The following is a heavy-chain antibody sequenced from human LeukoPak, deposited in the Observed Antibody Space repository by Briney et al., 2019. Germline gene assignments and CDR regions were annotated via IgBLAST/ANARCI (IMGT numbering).Heavy chain of an antibody. J-gene: IGHJ5*02. CDR1: GGSISSNAYY. D-gene: IGHD2-2*01. CDR3: ARNEYQLLWGGWFDP. Sequence: PSETLSLTCTVSGGSISSNAYYWAWIRQPPGKGLEWIGYIYYSGSTNYNPSLKSRVTISVDTSKNQFSLKLSSVTAADTAVYYCARNEYQLLWGGWFDPWGQGTLVTVSS. CDR2: IYYSGST. V-gene: IGHV4-61*05.